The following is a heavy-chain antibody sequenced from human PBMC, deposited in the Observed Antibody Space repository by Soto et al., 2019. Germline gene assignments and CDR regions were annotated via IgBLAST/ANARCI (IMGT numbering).Heavy chain of an antibody. CDR2: ISWNSGSI. CDR1: GFTFDDYA. J-gene: IGHJ4*01. Sequence: EVQLVESGGGLVQPGRSLRLSCAASGFTFDDYAMHWVRQAPGKGLEWVSGISWNSGSIGYADSVKGRFTISRDNAKNSLYLQMNSLRAEDTALYYCAKDRGLVLSFYFDYWGHGTLLTVFS. V-gene: IGHV3-9*01. D-gene: IGHD6-19*01. CDR3: AKDRGLVLSFYFDY.